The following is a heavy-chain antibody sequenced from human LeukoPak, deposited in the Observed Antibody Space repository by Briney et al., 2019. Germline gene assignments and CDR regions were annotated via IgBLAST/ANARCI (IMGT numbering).Heavy chain of an antibody. CDR1: GFTFSNYG. Sequence: PGGSLRLSCAASGFTFSNYGMHWVRQAPGKGLEWVAVISYDGSNKYYADSVKGRFTISRDNSKNTLYLQMNSLRAEDTAVYYCARGGGEYYFDYWGQGTLVTVSS. J-gene: IGHJ4*02. V-gene: IGHV3-30*12. D-gene: IGHD3-16*01. CDR3: ARGGGEYYFDY. CDR2: ISYDGSNK.